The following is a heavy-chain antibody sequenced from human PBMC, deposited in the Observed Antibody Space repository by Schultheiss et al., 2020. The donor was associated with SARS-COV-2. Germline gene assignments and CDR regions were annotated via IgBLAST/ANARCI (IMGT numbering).Heavy chain of an antibody. CDR1: GGSVSGGSYY. CDR3: ASTSDIVVAVATA. J-gene: IGHJ1*01. CDR2: IYYSGST. Sequence: SETLSLTCSVSGGSVSGGSYYWSWIRQSPGRGLEWIGYIYYSGSTYYNPSLKSRVTISVDTSKNQFSLKLRSVTATDTAVYYCASTSDIVVAVATAWGQGTLVTVSS. D-gene: IGHD2-15*01. V-gene: IGHV4-31*03.